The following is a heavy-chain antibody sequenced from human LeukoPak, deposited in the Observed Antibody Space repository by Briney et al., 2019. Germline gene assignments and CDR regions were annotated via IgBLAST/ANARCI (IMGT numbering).Heavy chain of an antibody. V-gene: IGHV3-23*01. J-gene: IGHJ4*02. CDR2: ISGSGVNT. CDR1: GFTFSSHT. Sequence: PGGSLRLSCAASGFTFSSHTMSWVRQAPGKGLEWVSGISGSGVNTYYANSVKGRFTISRDNAKNSLYLQMNSLRAEDTAVYYCAKREVAVAGDYWGQGTLVTVSS. D-gene: IGHD6-19*01. CDR3: AKREVAVAGDY.